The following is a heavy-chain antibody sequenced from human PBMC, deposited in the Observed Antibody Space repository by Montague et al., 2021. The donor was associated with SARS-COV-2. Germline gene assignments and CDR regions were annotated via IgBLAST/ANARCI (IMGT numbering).Heavy chain of an antibody. D-gene: IGHD1-1*01. CDR3: ARGAPGY. CDR2: VNYGGST. V-gene: IGHV4-34*01. Sequence: SETLSLTCAVYGWSFIAYHWTWIRQSPGGGLEWIGQVNYGGSTKYNPSLRSRVTISIDTSKNQFSLKLTSVTAADTAVYYCARGAPGYWGQGTLVTVSS. J-gene: IGHJ4*02. CDR1: GWSFIAYH.